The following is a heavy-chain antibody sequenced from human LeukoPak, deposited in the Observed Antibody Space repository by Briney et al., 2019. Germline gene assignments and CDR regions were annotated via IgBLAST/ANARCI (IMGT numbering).Heavy chain of an antibody. Sequence: SQTLSLTCAISGDSVSSNSAAWNWIRQSPSRGLEWLGRTYYRSKWYNDYAVSVKSRITINPDTSKNQFSLQLNSVTPEDTAVYYCARESASGYSSSWYGVGFDYWGQGTLVTVSS. CDR2: TYYRSKWYN. CDR3: ARESASGYSSSWYGVGFDY. J-gene: IGHJ4*02. D-gene: IGHD6-13*01. V-gene: IGHV6-1*01. CDR1: GDSVSSNSAA.